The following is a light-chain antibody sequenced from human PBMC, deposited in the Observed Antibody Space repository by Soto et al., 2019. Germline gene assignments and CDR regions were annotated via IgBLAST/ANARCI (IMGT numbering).Light chain of an antibody. CDR3: QQYNNGPPIT. Sequence: EIVMTQSPATLSVSPRERATLSCRASQSVSSNLAWYQQKPGQAPRLLIYGASTRATGIPARFSGSGSGTEFTLTISSLQSEDFAVYYCQQYNNGPPITVGQGTRLEI. CDR1: QSVSSN. J-gene: IGKJ5*01. CDR2: GAS. V-gene: IGKV3-15*01.